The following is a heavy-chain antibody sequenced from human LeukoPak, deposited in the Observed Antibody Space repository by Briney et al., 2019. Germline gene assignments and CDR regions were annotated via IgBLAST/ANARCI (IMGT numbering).Heavy chain of an antibody. V-gene: IGHV3-23*01. D-gene: IGHD1-26*01. J-gene: IGHJ4*02. CDR1: GFNFRDHW. Sequence: GGSLRLSCAVSGFNFRDHWMDWVRQARGKGLEWVSTISGGGGSTYYADSVKGRFTISRDNPKNTLYLQVNSLRAEDTAVYYCAKGGKWDVTPFDYWGQGTLVTVSS. CDR3: AKGGKWDVTPFDY. CDR2: ISGGGGST.